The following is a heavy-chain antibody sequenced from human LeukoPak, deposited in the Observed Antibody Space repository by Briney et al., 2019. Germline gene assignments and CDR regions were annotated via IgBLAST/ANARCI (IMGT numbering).Heavy chain of an antibody. CDR3: ARAIRGSAVDTGDR. Sequence: PGGSLRLSCAASGFTFSRYWMRWVRQAPGKGLEGVANIKNDGSEEYYVDSVKGRFTISRDNDRNSLFRQMNSLTVEDTAVYYCARAIRGSAVDTGDRWGQGTLVTVSS. CDR1: GFTFSRYW. D-gene: IGHD3-10*01. V-gene: IGHV3-7*01. CDR2: IKNDGSEE. J-gene: IGHJ4*02.